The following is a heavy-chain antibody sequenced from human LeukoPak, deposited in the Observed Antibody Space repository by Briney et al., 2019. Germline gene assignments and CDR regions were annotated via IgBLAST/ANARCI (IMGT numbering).Heavy chain of an antibody. Sequence: GGSLRLSCAASGFTFSSYAMSWVRQAPGKGLEWVSAISGSGGSTYYADSVKGRFTISRDNSKNTLYLQMNSLRAEDTAIYYXXKMLRVIVGATAWFXPXXQG. CDR2: ISGSGGST. CDR3: XKMLRVIVGATAWFXP. J-gene: IGHJ5*02. CDR1: GFTFSSYA. V-gene: IGHV3-23*01. D-gene: IGHD1-26*01.